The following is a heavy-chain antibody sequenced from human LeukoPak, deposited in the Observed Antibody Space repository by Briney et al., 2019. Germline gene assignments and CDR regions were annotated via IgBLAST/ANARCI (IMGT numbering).Heavy chain of an antibody. Sequence: PGGSLRLSCAASGFTFSSYSMNWVRQAPGKGLEWVSGISGSGGITYYADSVKGRFTISRDNSKNTLYLQMNSLRTEDTAVYFCAKEPYDSSGYYYDYWGQGTLVTVSS. CDR3: AKEPYDSSGYYYDY. CDR2: ISGSGGIT. CDR1: GFTFSSYS. V-gene: IGHV3-23*01. J-gene: IGHJ4*02. D-gene: IGHD3-22*01.